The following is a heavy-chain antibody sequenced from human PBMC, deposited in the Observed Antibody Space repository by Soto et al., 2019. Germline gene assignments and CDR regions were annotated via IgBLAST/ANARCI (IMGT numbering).Heavy chain of an antibody. V-gene: IGHV3-73*02. J-gene: IGHJ6*02. Sequence: EVQLVESGGGLVQPGGSLKLSCAASGFTFSGSAMHWVRQASGKGLEWVGRIRSKANSYATAYAASVKGRFTISRDDSKTTAYLQMNSLKTEDTAVYYCTRRIGVGAIDYYCGMDVWGQGTTVTVSS. D-gene: IGHD1-26*01. CDR2: IRSKANSYAT. CDR1: GFTFSGSA. CDR3: TRRIGVGAIDYYCGMDV.